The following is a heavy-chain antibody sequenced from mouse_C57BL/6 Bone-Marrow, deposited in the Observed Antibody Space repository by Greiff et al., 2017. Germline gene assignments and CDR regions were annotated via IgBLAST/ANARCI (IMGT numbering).Heavy chain of an antibody. V-gene: IGHV3-8*01. D-gene: IGHD1-1*01. J-gene: IGHJ4*01. Sequence: VQLKESGPGLAKPSQTLSLTCSVTGYSITSDYWNWIRKFPGHKLEYMGYISYSGSTYYNPTLKSRISITRDTSKNQYYLQLNSVTTEDTSTYYCARSKAGVSTVVGWDYSMDYWGQGTSVTVSS. CDR2: ISYSGST. CDR1: GYSITSDY. CDR3: ARSKAGVSTVVGWDYSMDY.